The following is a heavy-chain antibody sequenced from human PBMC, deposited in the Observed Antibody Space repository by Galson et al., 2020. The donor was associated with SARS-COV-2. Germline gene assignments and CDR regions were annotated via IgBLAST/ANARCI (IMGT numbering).Heavy chain of an antibody. D-gene: IGHD1-26*01. V-gene: IGHV3-30*04. CDR3: ASPLGGSYPPYFDY. CDR1: GFTFSSYA. J-gene: IGHJ4*02. Sequence: GESLKISCAASGFTFSSYAMHWVRQAPGKGLEWVAVISYDGSNKYYADSVKGRFTISRDNSKNTLYLQMNSLRAEDTAVYYCASPLGGSYPPYFDYWGQGTLVTVSS. CDR2: ISYDGSNK.